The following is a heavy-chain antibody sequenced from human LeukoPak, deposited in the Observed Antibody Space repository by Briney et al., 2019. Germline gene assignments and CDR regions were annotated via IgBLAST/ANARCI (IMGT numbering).Heavy chain of an antibody. CDR2: ISPSGDIK. CDR1: GFTFSSYA. J-gene: IGHJ4*02. CDR3: AKTMMTSVTTAVTVFDS. D-gene: IGHD4-17*01. Sequence: GGSLRLSCAASGFTFSSYAMSWVRQAPGKGLEWVSGISPSGDIKYYVDSVKGRFTISRDNSKNTVYLQMNSLRAEDTAVYYCAKTMMTSVTTAVTVFDSWGQGTLVTVSS. V-gene: IGHV3-23*01.